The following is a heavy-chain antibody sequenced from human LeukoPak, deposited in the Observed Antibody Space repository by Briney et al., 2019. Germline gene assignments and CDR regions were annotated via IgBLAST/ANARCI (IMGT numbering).Heavy chain of an antibody. V-gene: IGHV5-51*01. CDR1: GYIFTSYW. CDR2: IYPGDSDT. CDR3: ARLNYYDSSGYPAPLFY. Sequence: GESLQISCKGSGYIFTSYWIGWVRQLPGKGLEWMGIIYPGDSDTRYSPSFQGQVTISADKSISTAYLQWSSLKASDTAMYYCARLNYYDSSGYPAPLFYWGQGTLVTVSS. D-gene: IGHD3-22*01. J-gene: IGHJ4*02.